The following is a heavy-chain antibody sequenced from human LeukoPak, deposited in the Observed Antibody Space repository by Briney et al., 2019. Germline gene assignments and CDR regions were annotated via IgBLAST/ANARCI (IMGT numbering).Heavy chain of an antibody. D-gene: IGHD3-10*01. J-gene: IGHJ5*02. CDR2: ISAYNGNT. CDR1: GYTFTSYG. Sequence: ASVKVSCKASGYTFTSYGISWVRQAPGQGLEWMGWISAYNGNTNYAQKLQGRVTMTTDTSTSTAYMELRSLRSDDTAVYYCARDSRHYYGSGSYYNGLNWFDPWGQGTLVTVSS. V-gene: IGHV1-18*01. CDR3: ARDSRHYYGSGSYYNGLNWFDP.